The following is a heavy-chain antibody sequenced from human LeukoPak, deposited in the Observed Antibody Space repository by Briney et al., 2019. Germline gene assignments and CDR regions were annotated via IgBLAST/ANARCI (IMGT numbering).Heavy chain of an antibody. CDR3: AKERGQQLVAFDI. D-gene: IGHD6-13*01. CDR2: ISGSGGTT. CDR1: GFTFSSYA. Sequence: GGSLRLSCAASGFTFSSYAMSCVRQAPGKGLEWVSAISGSGGTTYYADSVKGRFTISRDNSKNTLYLQMNSLRAEDTAVYYCAKERGQQLVAFDIWGQGTMVTVSS. V-gene: IGHV3-23*01. J-gene: IGHJ3*02.